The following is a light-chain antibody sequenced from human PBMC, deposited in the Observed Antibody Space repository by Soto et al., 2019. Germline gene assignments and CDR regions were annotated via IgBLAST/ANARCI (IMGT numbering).Light chain of an antibody. Sequence: PATVSLPPVVIAVLSCRASQSVSTFLAWFQQKPGQPPRLLIYNASNRPTGIPARFSGSGSGTDFTLTISSLEPEDFAVYYCQQRGAWPPITFGQGTRLEI. CDR3: QQRGAWPPIT. CDR2: NAS. CDR1: QSVSTF. J-gene: IGKJ5*01. V-gene: IGKV3-11*01.